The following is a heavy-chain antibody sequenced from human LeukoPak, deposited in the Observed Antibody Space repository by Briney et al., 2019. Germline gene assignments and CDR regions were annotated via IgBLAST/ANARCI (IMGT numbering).Heavy chain of an antibody. CDR3: AKDLRGVIFGFDY. CDR1: GFTFSSYG. J-gene: IGHJ4*02. Sequence: AGSLRLSCAASGFTFSSYGKHWVRQAPGRGLEWMAFIRYDGSNKYYADSVKGRFTISRDNSKNTLYLQMNSLRAEDTAVYYCAKDLRGVIFGFDYWGQGTLVTVSS. D-gene: IGHD3-10*01. CDR2: IRYDGSNK. V-gene: IGHV3-30*02.